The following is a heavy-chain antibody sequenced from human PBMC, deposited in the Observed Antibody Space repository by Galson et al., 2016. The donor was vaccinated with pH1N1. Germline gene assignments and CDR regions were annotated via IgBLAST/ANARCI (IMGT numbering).Heavy chain of an antibody. CDR2: IYYSGST. CDR1: GVSISSGGYY. CDR3: ARGVWFGELGAWFDP. V-gene: IGHV4-31*03. J-gene: IGHJ5*02. Sequence: TLSLTCTVSGVSISSGGYYWSWIRQHPGKGLEWIGYIYYSGSTYYNPSLKSRVTISVDTSKNKFSLKLSSVTAADTAVYYCARGVWFGELGAWFDPWGQGALVTVSS. D-gene: IGHD3-10*01.